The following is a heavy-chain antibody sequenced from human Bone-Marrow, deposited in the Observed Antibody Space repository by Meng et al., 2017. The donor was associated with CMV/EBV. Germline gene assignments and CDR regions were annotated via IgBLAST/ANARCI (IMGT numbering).Heavy chain of an antibody. CDR2: INPNSGGT. J-gene: IGHJ4*02. CDR1: GYTFTSYG. CDR3: ARDLCGSGSYCFDY. D-gene: IGHD3-10*01. V-gene: IGHV1-2*02. Sequence: ASVKVSCKASGYTFTSYGISWVRQAPGQGLEWMGWINPNSGGTNYAQKFQGRVTMTRDTSISTAYMELSSLRSDDTAVYYCARDLCGSGSYCFDYWGQGTLVTVSS.